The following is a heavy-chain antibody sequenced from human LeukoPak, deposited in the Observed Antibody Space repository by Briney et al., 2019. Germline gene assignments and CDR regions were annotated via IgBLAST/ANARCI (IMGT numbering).Heavy chain of an antibody. J-gene: IGHJ6*03. CDR1: GGSIRSTSYC. V-gene: IGHV4-39*07. D-gene: IGHD4-17*01. CDR3: ARTTGYFYYYYYMDV. CDR2: ISYSGIT. Sequence: SETLSLTCTVSGGSIRSTSYCWGWIRQPPGKGLEWIGSISYSGITYYNPSLKSRVTISLDTSKNQFSLKLSSVTAADTALYYCARTTGYFYYYYYMDVWGKGTTVTVSS.